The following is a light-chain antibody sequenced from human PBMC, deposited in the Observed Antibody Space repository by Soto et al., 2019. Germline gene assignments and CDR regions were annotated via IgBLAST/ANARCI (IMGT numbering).Light chain of an antibody. V-gene: IGLV1-40*01. CDR3: QSYGKRVTASV. CDR2: GNG. Sequence: QSVLTQPPSVSGAPGQRVTISCTGTSSNIGAGYEVHWYHQLPGTAPKLLVSGNGNRPSGVPDRLSASKSGTSASLAITGRQAEDEGHYDCQSYGKRVTASVFGSGTKLTVL. J-gene: IGLJ1*01. CDR1: SSNIGAGYE.